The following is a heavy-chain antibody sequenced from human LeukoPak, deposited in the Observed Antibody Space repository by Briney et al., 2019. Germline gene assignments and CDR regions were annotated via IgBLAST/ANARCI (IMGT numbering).Heavy chain of an antibody. Sequence: GGSLRLSCVTSGFMFSNYAMSWVRQAPGKGLEWVSIISGSGERTYYANSVKGRFAVSRDNSENTLFLHMNSLRAEDTAVYYCAKEPREYCSSTSCPNWFDSWGQGTLVTVSS. CDR1: GFMFSNYA. CDR2: ISGSGERT. D-gene: IGHD2-2*01. V-gene: IGHV3-23*01. CDR3: AKEPREYCSSTSCPNWFDS. J-gene: IGHJ5*01.